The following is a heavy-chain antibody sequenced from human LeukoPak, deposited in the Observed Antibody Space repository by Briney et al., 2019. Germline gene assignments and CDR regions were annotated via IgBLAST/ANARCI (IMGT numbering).Heavy chain of an antibody. CDR1: GLTVRTTY. V-gene: IGHV3-53*04. CDR3: ARGDYYDDCGYSA. D-gene: IGHD3-16*01. J-gene: IGHJ5*02. CDR2: LYRAGAT. Sequence: TGRSLSLSCVVSGLTVRTTYMSWVRQPPGEGLEWVSILYRAGATYYAEAVKSRFTISRHDSKNTLFLHMDGLRPEDTAVYYCARGDYYDDCGYSAWDQGTLVTVSA.